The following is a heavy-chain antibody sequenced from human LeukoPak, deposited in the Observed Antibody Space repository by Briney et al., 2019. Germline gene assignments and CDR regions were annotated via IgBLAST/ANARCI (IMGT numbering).Heavy chain of an antibody. V-gene: IGHV3-48*04. Sequence: GGSLRLSCVTSGISFCSNSMNWVRKAPGKGVEWVSYISSGGSTTYYADSVKGRFTISRDNAKNSLYLQMNSLRAEDTAVYYCARDQIAVAGPIDYWGQGTLVTVSS. J-gene: IGHJ4*02. CDR1: GISFCSNS. CDR2: ISSGGSTT. D-gene: IGHD6-19*01. CDR3: ARDQIAVAGPIDY.